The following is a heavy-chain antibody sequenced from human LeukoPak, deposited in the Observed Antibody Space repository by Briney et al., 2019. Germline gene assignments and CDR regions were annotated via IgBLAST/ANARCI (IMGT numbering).Heavy chain of an antibody. CDR3: ARMVGIRPGGWLEEDPDY. D-gene: IGHD6-19*01. V-gene: IGHV1-2*02. CDR2: INPNSGGT. CDR1: GYTFTGYY. Sequence: ASVKVSCKASGYTFTGYYMHWERQAPGQGLEWMGWINPNSGGTNYAQKFQGRVTMTRDTSISTAYMELSRLRSDDTAVYYCARMVGIRPGGWLEEDPDYWGQGTLVTVSS. J-gene: IGHJ4*02.